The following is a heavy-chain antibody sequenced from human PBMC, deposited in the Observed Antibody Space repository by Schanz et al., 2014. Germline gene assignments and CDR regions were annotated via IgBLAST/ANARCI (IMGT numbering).Heavy chain of an antibody. D-gene: IGHD2-15*01. CDR3: ARCGGRHHYDVEV. CDR2: IYSGGSR. J-gene: IGHJ6*04. V-gene: IGHV3-66*01. CDR1: GFTVSSNY. Sequence: LSFASSGFTVSSNYMTWVRQAPGKGLEWVSVIYSGGSRYYADSVKGRFTISRDSSNNTLWLQMKSLRHEHTDVYNCARCGGRHHYDVEVGGNG.